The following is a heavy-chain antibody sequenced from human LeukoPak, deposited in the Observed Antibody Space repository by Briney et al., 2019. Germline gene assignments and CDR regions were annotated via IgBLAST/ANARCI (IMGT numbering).Heavy chain of an antibody. Sequence: GGSLRLSCAASGFTFSTYGTHWVRQAPGKGLGWVAVISNDGSNNYYADSVKGRFTISRDNSKNTLYLQMNSLRAEDTAVYYCAKDSSQYYYDSSGYRFDSWGQGTLVTVSS. CDR2: ISNDGSNN. V-gene: IGHV3-30*18. D-gene: IGHD3-22*01. CDR3: AKDSSQYYYDSSGYRFDS. J-gene: IGHJ4*02. CDR1: GFTFSTYG.